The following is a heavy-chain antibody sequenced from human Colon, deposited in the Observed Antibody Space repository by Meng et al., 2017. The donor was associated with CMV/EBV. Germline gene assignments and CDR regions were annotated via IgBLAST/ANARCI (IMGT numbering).Heavy chain of an antibody. CDR1: GFTFSSYG. CDR3: ARDQFYYFDY. V-gene: IGHV3-30*02. CDR2: IRYDGSNK. Sequence: GGSLRLSCAASGFTFSSYGMHWVRQAPGKGLEWVAFIRYDGSNKYYADSVRGRFTLSRDNSRNTLYLQMNSVKVADTAVYYCARDQFYYFDYWGQGTLVTVSS. J-gene: IGHJ4*02. D-gene: IGHD5-24*01.